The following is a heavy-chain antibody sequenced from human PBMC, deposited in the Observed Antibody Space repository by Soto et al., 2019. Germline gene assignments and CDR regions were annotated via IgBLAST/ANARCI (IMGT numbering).Heavy chain of an antibody. J-gene: IGHJ6*02. V-gene: IGHV3-73*01. D-gene: IGHD2-2*01. Sequence: GGSLRLSCAASGFTFSGSAMHWVRQASGKGLEWVGRIRSKANSYATAYAASVKGRFTISRDDSKNTAYLQMNSLKTEDTAVYYCTRHQYCSSTSCYHYYYYGMDVWGQGTTVTVSS. CDR1: GFTFSGSA. CDR3: TRHQYCSSTSCYHYYYYGMDV. CDR2: IRSKANSYAT.